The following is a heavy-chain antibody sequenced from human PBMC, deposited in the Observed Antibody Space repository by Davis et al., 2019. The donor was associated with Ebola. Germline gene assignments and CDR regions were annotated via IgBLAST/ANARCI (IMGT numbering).Heavy chain of an antibody. D-gene: IGHD6-19*01. CDR1: GYTFTSYY. CDR3: ARGHSSATGGDDY. J-gene: IGHJ4*02. V-gene: IGHV1-46*01. Sequence: GGSLRLSCKASGYTFTSYYMHWVRQAPGQGLEWMGIINPSGGSTSYAQKFQGRVTMTRDTSTSTVYMELSSLRSEDTAVYYCARGHSSATGGDDYWGQGTLVTVSS. CDR2: INPSGGST.